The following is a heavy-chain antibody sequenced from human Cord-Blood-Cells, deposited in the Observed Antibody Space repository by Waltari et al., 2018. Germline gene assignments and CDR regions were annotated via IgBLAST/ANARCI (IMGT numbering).Heavy chain of an antibody. D-gene: IGHD6-13*01. CDR3: AAGMAAAGTRWFDP. J-gene: IGHJ5*02. V-gene: IGHV4-39*01. CDR1: GGSISSSSYY. Sequence: QLQLQESGPGLVKPSETLSLTCTVSGGSISSSSYYWACTRQPPGKGLEWIGSIYYSGGTYYNPSLKSRVTISVDTSKNQFSLKLSSVTAADTAVYYCAAGMAAAGTRWFDPWGQGTLVTVSS. CDR2: IYYSGGT.